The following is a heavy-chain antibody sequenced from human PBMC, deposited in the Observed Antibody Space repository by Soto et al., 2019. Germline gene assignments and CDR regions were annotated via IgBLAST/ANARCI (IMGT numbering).Heavy chain of an antibody. V-gene: IGHV1-8*01. CDR3: ARPVHPGYPSD. Sequence: ASVKVSCKASGYTFTSYDINWVRQAPGQGLEWVGWINPTSEYTAHAQKFQGRVTLTREISTATAYMELSSLTSEDTAVYFCARPVHPGYPSDWGQGTQVTVSS. CDR1: GYTFTSYD. J-gene: IGHJ4*02. D-gene: IGHD1-1*01. CDR2: INPTSEYT.